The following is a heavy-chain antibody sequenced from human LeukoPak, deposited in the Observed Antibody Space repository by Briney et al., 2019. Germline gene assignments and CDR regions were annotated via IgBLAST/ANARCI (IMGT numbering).Heavy chain of an antibody. D-gene: IGHD3-22*01. J-gene: IGHJ4*02. Sequence: PSETLSLTCAVYGGSFSDYWWTWIRQSPGKGLEWIGSIYYSGSTYYNPSLKSRVTISVDTSKNQFSLKLSSVTAADTAVYYCASVGDTYYYDRGEIDYWGQGTLVTVSS. CDR1: GGSFSDYW. CDR3: ASVGDTYYYDRGEIDY. V-gene: IGHV4-34*01. CDR2: IYYSGST.